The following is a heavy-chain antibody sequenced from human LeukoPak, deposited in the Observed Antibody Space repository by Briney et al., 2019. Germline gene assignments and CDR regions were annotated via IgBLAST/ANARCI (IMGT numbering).Heavy chain of an antibody. J-gene: IGHJ4*02. D-gene: IGHD4-17*01. CDR1: GGSISSSNW. Sequence: PSGTLSLTCAVSGGSISSSNWWSWVRQPPGKGLEWVGEVYHTGSTNYNPSLKSRVTISVDESKNQFSLKLTSVTAADTAVYYCASRHDSGPYWGQGTLVTVSS. CDR2: VYHTGST. V-gene: IGHV4-4*02. CDR3: ASRHDSGPY.